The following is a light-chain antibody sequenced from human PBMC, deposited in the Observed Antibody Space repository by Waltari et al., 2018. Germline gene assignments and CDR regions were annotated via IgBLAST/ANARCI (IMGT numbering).Light chain of an antibody. V-gene: IGLV2-14*01. J-gene: IGLJ2*01. CDR1: SSDVGAYDD. CDR2: GGS. CDR3: SSYTGSSTLVI. Sequence: QSALTQPASVSGSPGQSITISCTGSSSDVGAYDDFPRYQHHPGKAPNLLIYGGSKRPSGVSNRFSGSKSGNTASLTISGVQAEDEADYYCSSYTGSSTLVIFGGGTKLTVL.